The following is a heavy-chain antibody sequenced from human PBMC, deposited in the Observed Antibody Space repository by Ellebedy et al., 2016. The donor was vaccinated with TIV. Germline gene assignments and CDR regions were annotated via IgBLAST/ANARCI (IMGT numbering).Heavy chain of an antibody. Sequence: SETLSLXXTVSGGSISSYYWSWIRQPAGKGLEWIGRIYTSGSTNYNPSLKSRVTMSVDTSKNQFSLKLSSVTAADTAVYYCARDNSSPPRRYYYYMDVWGKGTTVTVSS. D-gene: IGHD6-13*01. CDR2: IYTSGST. J-gene: IGHJ6*03. CDR3: ARDNSSPPRRYYYYMDV. V-gene: IGHV4-4*07. CDR1: GGSISSYY.